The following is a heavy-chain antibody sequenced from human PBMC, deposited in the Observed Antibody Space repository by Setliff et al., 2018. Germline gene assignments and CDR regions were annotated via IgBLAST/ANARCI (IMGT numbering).Heavy chain of an antibody. CDR2: ILHSGSN. J-gene: IGHJ4*02. D-gene: IGHD6-13*01. CDR1: GGSLSGYY. V-gene: IGHV4-34*01. Sequence: PSETLSLTCAVYGGSLSGYYWSWIRQPPGKGLEWIGEILHSGSNHYSPSLESRLTISVDTSKNQFSLKLSSVTAADTAVYYCARGRIAAALYYFDYWGQGTLVTVSS. CDR3: ARGRIAAALYYFDY.